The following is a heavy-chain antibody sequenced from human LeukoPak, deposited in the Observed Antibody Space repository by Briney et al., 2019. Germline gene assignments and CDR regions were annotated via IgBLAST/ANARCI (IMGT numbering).Heavy chain of an antibody. V-gene: IGHV5-51*01. Sequence: GESLKISCKGSGYSFTSYWIGWVRQMPGKGLEWMGIIYPGDSDTRYSPSFQGQVTISADKSISTAYLQWSSLKASDTAMYYCATSLGGVTPYYYYYMDVWGKGTTVTVSS. CDR3: ATSLGGVTPYYYYYMDV. CDR1: GYSFTSYW. CDR2: IYPGDSDT. J-gene: IGHJ6*03. D-gene: IGHD3-16*01.